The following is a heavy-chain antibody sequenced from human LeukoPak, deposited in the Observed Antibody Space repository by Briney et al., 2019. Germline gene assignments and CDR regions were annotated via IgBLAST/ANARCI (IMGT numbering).Heavy chain of an antibody. Sequence: SETLSLTCTVSGVSISSYYWSWIRQTPGKGLEWIGYIYKSETTNYNPSLKSRVTISKDMSKNQFSLKLSSVTAADTAVYYCARKSSGWFDSWGQGTLVTVSS. D-gene: IGHD1-26*01. J-gene: IGHJ5*01. CDR1: GVSISSYY. CDR2: IYKSETT. CDR3: ARKSSGWFDS. V-gene: IGHV4-59*01.